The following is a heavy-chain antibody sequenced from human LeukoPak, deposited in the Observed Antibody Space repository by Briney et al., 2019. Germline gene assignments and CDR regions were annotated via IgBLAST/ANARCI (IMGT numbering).Heavy chain of an antibody. CDR1: GFTFSRDS. D-gene: IGHD3-22*01. Sequence: GGSLRLSCAASGFTFSRDSMNWVRQAPGKGLEWVANMQTDGGEKYYVDSVKGRFTISRDNAKNSLYLQMNSLRAEDTAVYYCARGRFYYDSSGCSSFYYWGQGALVTVSS. CDR2: MQTDGGEK. V-gene: IGHV3-7*01. CDR3: ARGRFYYDSSGCSSFYY. J-gene: IGHJ4*02.